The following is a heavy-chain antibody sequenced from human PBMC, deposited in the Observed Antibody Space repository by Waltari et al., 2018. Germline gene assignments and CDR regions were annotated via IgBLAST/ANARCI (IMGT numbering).Heavy chain of an antibody. J-gene: IGHJ6*03. V-gene: IGHV4-4*07. D-gene: IGHD3-3*01. Sequence: QVQLQESGPGLVKPSETLSLTCTVSGGSISSYYWSWIRQPAGKGLEWIGRIYTSGSTNYNPSLKSRVTMSVDTSKNQLSLKLSSVTAADTAVYYCARGTTGSYYDFWSGQYYMDVWGKGTTVTISS. CDR1: GGSISSYY. CDR3: ARGTTGSYYDFWSGQYYMDV. CDR2: IYTSGST.